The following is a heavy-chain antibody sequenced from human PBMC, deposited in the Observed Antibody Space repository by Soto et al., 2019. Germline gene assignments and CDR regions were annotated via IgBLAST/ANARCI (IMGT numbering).Heavy chain of an antibody. CDR2: IIPMFGTP. CDR1: GGTFRRYA. D-gene: IGHD3-22*01. J-gene: IGHJ4*02. CDR3: ARQFDYESSGYYYAY. V-gene: IGHV1-69*01. Sequence: QVQLVQSGAEVKKPGSSVKVSCKASGGTFRRYAIGWVRQAPGQGLEWMGGIIPMFGTPYYAQKFQGRVSISADESTSTAYMELSSLRSEDTAVYYCARQFDYESSGYYYAYWGQGTLVTVSS.